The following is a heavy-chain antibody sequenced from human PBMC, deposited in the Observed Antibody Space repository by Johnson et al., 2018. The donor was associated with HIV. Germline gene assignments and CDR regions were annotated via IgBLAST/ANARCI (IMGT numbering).Heavy chain of an antibody. V-gene: IGHV3-30*18. CDR1: GFTLSDYG. D-gene: IGHD3-9*01. CDR2: ISYDGSNK. J-gene: IGHJ3*02. CDR3: AKDWGERYFDWTYDAFDI. Sequence: QVQLVESGGGVVQPGRSPRLSCAASGFTLSDYGMHWVRQAPGKGLEWVTVISYDGSNKYYADSVKGRFTISRDNSKNTLYLQMNSLRAEDTAVYYCAKDWGERYFDWTYDAFDIWGQGTMVTVSS.